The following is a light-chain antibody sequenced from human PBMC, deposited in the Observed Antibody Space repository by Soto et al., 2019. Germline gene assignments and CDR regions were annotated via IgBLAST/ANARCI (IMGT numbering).Light chain of an antibody. CDR1: QSVSSN. CDR2: GAS. V-gene: IGKV3-20*01. Sequence: EIVMTQSPATLSVSPGERATLSCRASQSVSSNLAWYQQKPGQAPRLLISGASTRAAGISDRFSGSGSRTDFTLTLSRLEPEDFAVYYCQQYGSSLTSGGGTKVDIK. J-gene: IGKJ4*01. CDR3: QQYGSSLT.